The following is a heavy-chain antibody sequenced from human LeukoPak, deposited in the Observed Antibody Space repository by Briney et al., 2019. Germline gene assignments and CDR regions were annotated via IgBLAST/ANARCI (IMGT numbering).Heavy chain of an antibody. CDR1: GYTFTSYG. Sequence: ASVKVSCKASGYTFTSYGISWVRQAPGQGLEWMGWISAYNGNTNYAQKLQGRVTMTTDTSTSTAHMELRSLRSDDTAVYYCARGARYDFWSGYHSSKNWFDPWGQGTLVTVSS. CDR3: ARGARYDFWSGYHSSKNWFDP. D-gene: IGHD3-3*01. V-gene: IGHV1-18*01. J-gene: IGHJ5*02. CDR2: ISAYNGNT.